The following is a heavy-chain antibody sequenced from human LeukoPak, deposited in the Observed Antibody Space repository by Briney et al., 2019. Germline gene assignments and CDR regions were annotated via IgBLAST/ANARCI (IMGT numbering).Heavy chain of an antibody. CDR2: ISSSSTYI. J-gene: IGHJ4*02. Sequence: GGSLRLSCTTSGFTFRTYDLNWIRQAPGKGLEWVSPISSSSTYIYYADSLKGRFTISRDNAKNSLYLQMNSLRAEDTAVYYCARDPVAARGEFDYWGQGTLVTVSS. CDR1: GFTFRTYD. V-gene: IGHV3-21*01. D-gene: IGHD6-6*01. CDR3: ARDPVAARGEFDY.